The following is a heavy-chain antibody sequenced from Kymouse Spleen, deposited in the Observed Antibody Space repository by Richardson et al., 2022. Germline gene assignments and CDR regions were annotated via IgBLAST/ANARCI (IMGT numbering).Heavy chain of an antibody. Sequence: QLQLQESGPGLVKPSETLSLTCTVSGGSISSSSYYWGWIRQPPGKGLEWIGSIYYSGSTYYNPSLKSRVTISVDTSKNQFSLKLSSVTAADTAVYYCARQLELWENFDYWGQGTLVTVSS. CDR1: GGSISSSSYY. D-gene: IGHD1-7*01. J-gene: IGHJ4*02. CDR2: IYYSGST. CDR3: ARQLELWENFDY. V-gene: IGHV4-39*01.